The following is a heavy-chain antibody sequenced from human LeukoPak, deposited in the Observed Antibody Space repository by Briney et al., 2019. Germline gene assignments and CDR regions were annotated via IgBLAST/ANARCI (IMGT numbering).Heavy chain of an antibody. CDR2: LLYDGSNK. D-gene: IGHD6-13*01. V-gene: IGHV3-30*18. CDR1: GFTFSSYC. J-gene: IGHJ4*02. Sequence: GGSLRLSCAASGFTFSSYCMHLVRQAPGKGLEGVAVLLYDGSNKYYADSVKGRFTISRDNSKNTLYLQMNSLRAEDTAVYYCAKWGQQLDKQWLLVYYFDYWGQGTLVTVSS. CDR3: AKWGQQLDKQWLLVYYFDY.